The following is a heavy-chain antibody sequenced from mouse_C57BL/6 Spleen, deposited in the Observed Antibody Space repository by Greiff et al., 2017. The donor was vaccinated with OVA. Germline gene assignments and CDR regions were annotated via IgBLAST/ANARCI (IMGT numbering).Heavy chain of an antibody. J-gene: IGHJ1*03. CDR1: GYTFTDYY. CDR2: IYPGSGNT. CDR3: ARCGDYDRWYFDD. D-gene: IGHD2-4*01. V-gene: IGHV1-76*01. Sequence: VQLQQSGAELVRPGASVKLSCKASGYTFTDYYINWVKQRPGQGLEWIARIYPGSGNTYYNEKFKGKATLTAEKSSSTAYMQLSSLTSEDSAVYFCARCGDYDRWYFDDWGTGTTVTVSS.